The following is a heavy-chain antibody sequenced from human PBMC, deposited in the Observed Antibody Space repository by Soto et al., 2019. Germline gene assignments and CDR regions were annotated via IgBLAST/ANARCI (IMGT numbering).Heavy chain of an antibody. D-gene: IGHD3-3*02. CDR2: IHYRANS. Sequence: PSETLSLTCAVSGDSISNSSYYWAWIRQPPGKGQEWIGSIHYRANSYYSPSLKSRITISVDTSKNQISLRLSSVTAADTAVYYCARPLQLAVSGFDPWGQGTLVTVPS. V-gene: IGHV4-39*01. CDR3: ARPLQLAVSGFDP. J-gene: IGHJ5*02. CDR1: GDSISNSSYY.